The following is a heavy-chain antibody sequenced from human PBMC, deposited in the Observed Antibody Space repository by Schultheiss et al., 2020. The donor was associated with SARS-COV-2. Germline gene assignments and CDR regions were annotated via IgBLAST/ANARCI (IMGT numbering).Heavy chain of an antibody. CDR1: GFTFSSYA. V-gene: IGHV3-23*01. D-gene: IGHD5-24*01. CDR2: ISGSGGST. CDR3: ARDPDGYLVYHHGMDV. Sequence: GGSLRLSCVASGFTFSSYAMSWVRQAPGKGLEWVSAISGSGGSTYYADSVKGRFTISRDNSNNTLYLQMNSLRPEDTAVYYCARDPDGYLVYHHGMDVWGQGTTVTVSS. J-gene: IGHJ6*02.